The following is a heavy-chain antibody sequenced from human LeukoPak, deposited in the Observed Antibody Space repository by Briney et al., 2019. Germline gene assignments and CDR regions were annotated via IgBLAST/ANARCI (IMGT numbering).Heavy chain of an antibody. CDR2: IYYSGST. V-gene: IGHV4-59*08. J-gene: IGHJ4*02. CDR1: VGSISGYY. Sequence: SETLSLTCTVSVGSISGYYWSWIRQPPGKGLEWIGHIYYSGSTKYNPSLMSRVTISVDTSRNQFSLRLSSVTAADTAVYYCARHLDGRGGLWDYWGQGTLVTVSS. D-gene: IGHD1-1*01. CDR3: ARHLDGRGGLWDY.